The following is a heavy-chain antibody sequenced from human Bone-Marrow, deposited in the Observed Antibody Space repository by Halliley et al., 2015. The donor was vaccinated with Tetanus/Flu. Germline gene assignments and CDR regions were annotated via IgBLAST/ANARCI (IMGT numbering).Heavy chain of an antibody. CDR3: ASGGGYCSGGSCYDY. CDR2: IYPGDSDT. D-gene: IGHD2-15*01. J-gene: IGHJ4*02. V-gene: IGHV5-51*01. Sequence: IIYPGDSDTRYSPSFQGQVTISADKSISTLYLQWTSLKASDTAMYYCASGGGYCSGGSCYDYWGQGTLVTVSS.